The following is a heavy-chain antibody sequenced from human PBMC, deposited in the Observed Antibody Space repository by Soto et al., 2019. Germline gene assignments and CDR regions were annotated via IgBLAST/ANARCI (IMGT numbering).Heavy chain of an antibody. CDR1: GFTVSSHY. CDR2: ISSSRSYI. CDR3: ASGYGMDV. Sequence: GGSLRLSCAASGFTVSSHYMSWVRQAPGKGLEWVSSISSSRSYIYYADSVKGRFTISKDNAKNSLYLQMNSLRAEDMAVYYCASGYGMDVWGQGTTVTVPS. V-gene: IGHV3-21*01. J-gene: IGHJ6*02.